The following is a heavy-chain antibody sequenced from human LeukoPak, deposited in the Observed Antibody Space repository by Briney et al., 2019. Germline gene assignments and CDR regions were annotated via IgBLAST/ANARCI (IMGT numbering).Heavy chain of an antibody. CDR2: ISSSSSYI. CDR1: GFTFSSYS. V-gene: IGHV3-21*01. D-gene: IGHD6-19*01. Sequence: PGGSLRLSCAASGFTFSSYSMSWVRQAPGKGLEWVSSISSSSSYIYYADSVKGRFTISRDNAKNSLYLQMNSLRAEDTAVYYCARDRPSGIAVAVLDYWGQGTLVTVSS. J-gene: IGHJ4*02. CDR3: ARDRPSGIAVAVLDY.